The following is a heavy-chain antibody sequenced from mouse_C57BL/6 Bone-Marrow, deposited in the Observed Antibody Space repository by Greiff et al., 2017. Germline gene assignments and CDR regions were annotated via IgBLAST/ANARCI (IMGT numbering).Heavy chain of an antibody. CDR1: GFTFSDYG. J-gene: IGHJ4*01. CDR3: ARRYYGSSSYYYAMDY. V-gene: IGHV5-17*01. CDR2: ISSGSSTI. D-gene: IGHD1-1*01. Sequence: EVMLVESGGGLVKPGGSLKLSCAASGFTFSDYGMHWVRQAPETGLEWVAYISSGSSTIYYADTVKGRFTISRDNAKNTLFLQMTSLRSEDTAMYYCARRYYGSSSYYYAMDYWGQGTSVTVSS.